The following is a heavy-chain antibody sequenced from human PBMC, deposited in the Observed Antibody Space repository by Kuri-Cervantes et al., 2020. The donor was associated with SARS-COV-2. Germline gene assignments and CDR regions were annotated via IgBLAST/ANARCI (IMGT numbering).Heavy chain of an antibody. Sequence: GSLRLSCTVSGGSISSGGYYWSWIRQPPGKGLEWIGYIYYSGSTNYNPSLKSRVTISVDTSKNQFSLKLSSVTAADTAVYYCASDPRHYCSSTSCYSYYGMDVWGQGTTVTVSS. D-gene: IGHD2-2*02. CDR2: IYYSGST. J-gene: IGHJ6*02. CDR1: GGSISSGGYY. V-gene: IGHV4-61*08. CDR3: ASDPRHYCSSTSCYSYYGMDV.